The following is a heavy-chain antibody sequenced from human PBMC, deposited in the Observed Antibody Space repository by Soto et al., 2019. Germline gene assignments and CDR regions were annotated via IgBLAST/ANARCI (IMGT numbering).Heavy chain of an antibody. CDR2: ITPMFGTP. J-gene: IGHJ4*02. V-gene: IGHV1-69*01. D-gene: IGHD3-22*01. CDR3: ARDGTLYDSRAYYYLY. Sequence: QVQLVQSGAEVKKPGSSVKVSCKASGGTFSSYTITWVRQAPGQGLEWMGGITPMFGTPNYAQKFRGRVTITADESTSTAYRELSSLRSEDTAMYFCARDGTLYDSRAYYYLYWGQGTLVTVSS. CDR1: GGTFSSYT.